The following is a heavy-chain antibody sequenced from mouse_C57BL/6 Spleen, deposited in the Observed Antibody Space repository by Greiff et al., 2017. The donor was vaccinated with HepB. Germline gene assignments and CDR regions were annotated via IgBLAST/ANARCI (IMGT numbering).Heavy chain of an antibody. CDR2: ISNGGGST. CDR1: GFTFSDYY. CDR3: ARHVVASPIYYAMDY. V-gene: IGHV5-12*01. D-gene: IGHD1-1*01. J-gene: IGHJ4*01. Sequence: EVKLVESGGGLVQPGGSLKLSCAASGFTFSDYYMYWVRQTPEKRLEWVAYISNGGGSTYYPDTVKGRFTISRDNAKNTLYLQMSRLKSEDTAMYYCARHVVASPIYYAMDYWGQGTSVTVSS.